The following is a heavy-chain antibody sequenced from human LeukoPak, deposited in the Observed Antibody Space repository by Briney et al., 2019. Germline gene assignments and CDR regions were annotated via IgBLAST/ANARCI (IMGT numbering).Heavy chain of an antibody. CDR1: GFTFSSYG. V-gene: IGHV3-30*02. D-gene: IGHD4-17*01. CDR3: ARDGVDYGDYGGCMDY. Sequence: GGSLRLSCAASGFTFSSYGMHWVRQAPGKGLEWVAFIRYDGSNKYYADSVKGRFTISRDNSKNALYLQMNSLRAEDTAVYYCARDGVDYGDYGGCMDYWGQGTLVTVSS. CDR2: IRYDGSNK. J-gene: IGHJ4*02.